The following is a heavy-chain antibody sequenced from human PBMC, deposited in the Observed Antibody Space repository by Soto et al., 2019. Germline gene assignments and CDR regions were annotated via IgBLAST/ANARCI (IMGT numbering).Heavy chain of an antibody. J-gene: IGHJ4*02. CDR2: VIPLFGPP. CDR3: ATDFVGSAGPYYFAW. V-gene: IGHV1-69*12. Sequence: VQVVQSGAEVKKPGSSVKVSCKASGGTFSSFAFTWVRQAPGQGLEWMGGVIPLFGPPTYSQNFQGRVTITAVASTGTVYMELSSLTSDDTALYFCATDFVGSAGPYYFAWWGQGTLVTVSS. CDR1: GGTFSSFA. D-gene: IGHD3-10*01.